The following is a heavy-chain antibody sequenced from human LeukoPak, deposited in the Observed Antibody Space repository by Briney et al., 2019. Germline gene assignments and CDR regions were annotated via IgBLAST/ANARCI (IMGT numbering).Heavy chain of an antibody. D-gene: IGHD3-22*01. V-gene: IGHV4-31*03. CDR3: ARGHSVSRGNYYYDSTGRFDY. J-gene: IGHJ4*02. Sequence: SETLSLTCTVSGGSISSGGYYWSWIRRHPGKGLEWIGYIYYSGSTYYNPSLKSRVTISVDTSKNQFSLKLSSVTAADTAVYYCARGHSVSRGNYYYDSTGRFDYWGQGTLVTVSS. CDR1: GGSISSGGYY. CDR2: IYYSGST.